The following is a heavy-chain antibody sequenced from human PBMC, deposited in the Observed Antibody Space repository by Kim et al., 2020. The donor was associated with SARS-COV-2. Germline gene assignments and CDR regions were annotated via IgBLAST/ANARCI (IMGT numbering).Heavy chain of an antibody. Sequence: GESLKISCKGSGYSFTSYWISWVRQMPGKGLEWMGRIDPSDSYTNYSPSFQGHVTISADKSISTAYLQWSSLKASDTAMYYCARSSGAGQWLVRGDYWGQGTLVTVSS. J-gene: IGHJ4*02. CDR3: ARSSGAGQWLVRGDY. D-gene: IGHD6-19*01. CDR2: IDPSDSYT. CDR1: GYSFTSYW. V-gene: IGHV5-10-1*01.